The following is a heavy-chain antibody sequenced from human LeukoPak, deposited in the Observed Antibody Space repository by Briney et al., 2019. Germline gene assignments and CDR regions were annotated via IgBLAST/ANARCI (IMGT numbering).Heavy chain of an antibody. D-gene: IGHD3-3*01. CDR3: ARSNYDFWSGYYTEGGYFDY. Sequence: GGSLRLSCAASGFTFSSYSMNWVRQAPGKGLEWVSYISSSSSTIYYADSLKGRFTISRDNAKNSLYLQMNSLRAEDTAVYYCARSNYDFWSGYYTEGGYFDYWGQGTLVTVSS. V-gene: IGHV3-48*01. CDR2: ISSSSSTI. CDR1: GFTFSSYS. J-gene: IGHJ4*02.